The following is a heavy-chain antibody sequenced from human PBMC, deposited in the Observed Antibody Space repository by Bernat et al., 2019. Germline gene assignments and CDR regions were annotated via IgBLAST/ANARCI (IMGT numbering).Heavy chain of an antibody. CDR3: ARDPLRGVLYFDY. J-gene: IGHJ4*02. V-gene: IGHV3-33*01. CDR2: IWYDGTNQ. Sequence: QVQLVESGGGVVQPGTSLRLSFAASGFTFSSFGMHWVRQAPGKGLEWVAVIWYDGTNQKYSDSVQGRFTISRDDSKNKLYLQMNSLRVEDTDVYYCARDPLRGVLYFDYWGQGTLVTVSS. CDR1: GFTFSSFG. D-gene: IGHD3-10*01.